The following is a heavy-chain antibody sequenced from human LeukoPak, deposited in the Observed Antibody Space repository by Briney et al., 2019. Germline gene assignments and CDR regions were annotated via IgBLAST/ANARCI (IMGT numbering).Heavy chain of an antibody. V-gene: IGHV4-34*01. CDR3: ACGVGEFCPDAFKL. CDR1: GGSFSGYS. CDR2: INHRGGT. J-gene: IGHJ3*01. D-gene: IGHD3-10*01. Sequence: PSETLSLTCAVFGGSFSGYSWTWIRQTPGKGLEWIGEINHRGGTNYNPSLKSRLTISVDTSKNQFSLNLTSVTAADTAVYYCACGVGEFCPDAFKLWGQEPMVGVFS.